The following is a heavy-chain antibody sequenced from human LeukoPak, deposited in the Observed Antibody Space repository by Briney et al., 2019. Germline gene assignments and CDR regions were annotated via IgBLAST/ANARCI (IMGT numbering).Heavy chain of an antibody. D-gene: IGHD6-19*01. CDR3: AKYTAYSTGWPSY. Sequence: GGSVRLSCAASGFTFNSYHMIWLPQAPGKGLEGVSTISGSGGSTYYTDSVKGSFTISRDNSKNTLYLKMKSLKAADTAVYYCAKYTAYSTGWPSYWGQGTLVTVS. J-gene: IGHJ4*02. CDR1: GFTFNSYH. V-gene: IGHV3-23*01. CDR2: ISGSGGST.